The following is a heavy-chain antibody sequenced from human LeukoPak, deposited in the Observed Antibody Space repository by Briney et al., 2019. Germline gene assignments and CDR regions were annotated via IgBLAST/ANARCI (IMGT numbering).Heavy chain of an antibody. CDR1: GFTFDDYG. D-gene: IGHD1-26*01. Sequence: GGSLRLSCAASGFTFDDYGMSWVRQAPGKGLEWVSGINWNGGSTGYADSVKGRFTISRDNAKNTLYLQMNSLRAEDTAVYYCARGGSYSLYYYYMDVWGKGTTVTVSS. J-gene: IGHJ6*03. V-gene: IGHV3-20*04. CDR3: ARGGSYSLYYYYMDV. CDR2: INWNGGST.